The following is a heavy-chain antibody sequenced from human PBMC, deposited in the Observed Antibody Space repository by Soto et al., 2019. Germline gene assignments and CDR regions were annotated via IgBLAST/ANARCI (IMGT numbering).Heavy chain of an antibody. Sequence: ASVKVSCKASGYTFTSYGISWVRQAPGQGLEWMGWISANSGGTNYAQKLQGWVTMTRDTSISTAYMELSRLRSDDTAVYYCARAVDTAMVYYFDYWGQGTLVTVSS. CDR1: GYTFTSYG. CDR3: ARAVDTAMVYYFDY. CDR2: ISANSGGT. D-gene: IGHD5-18*01. V-gene: IGHV1-2*04. J-gene: IGHJ4*02.